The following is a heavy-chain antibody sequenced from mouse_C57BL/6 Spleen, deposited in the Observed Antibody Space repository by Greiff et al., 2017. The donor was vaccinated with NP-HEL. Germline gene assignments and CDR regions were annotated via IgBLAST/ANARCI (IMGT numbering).Heavy chain of an antibody. V-gene: IGHV1-64*01. CDR1: GYTFTSYW. J-gene: IGHJ3*01. Sequence: VQLQQSGAELVKPGASVKLSCKASGYTFTSYWMHWVKQRPGQGLEWIGMIHPNSGSTNYNEKFKSKATLTVDKSSSTAYMQLSSLTSEDSAVYYCARQGTGTFFAYWGQGTLVTVSA. CDR3: ARQGTGTFFAY. CDR2: IHPNSGST. D-gene: IGHD4-1*01.